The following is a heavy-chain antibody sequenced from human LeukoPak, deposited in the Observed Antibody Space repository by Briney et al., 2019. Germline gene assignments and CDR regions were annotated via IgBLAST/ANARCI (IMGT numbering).Heavy chain of an antibody. CDR3: ARGSGPSDY. Sequence: GGSLRLSCAASGFTFTNYAMNWVRQAPGKGLVWVSRINSDGSSTSYADSVKGRFTISRDNAKSTLYLQMNSLRAEDTAVYYCARGSGPSDYWGQGTLVTVSS. CDR1: GFTFTNYA. CDR2: INSDGSST. D-gene: IGHD6-19*01. V-gene: IGHV3-74*01. J-gene: IGHJ4*02.